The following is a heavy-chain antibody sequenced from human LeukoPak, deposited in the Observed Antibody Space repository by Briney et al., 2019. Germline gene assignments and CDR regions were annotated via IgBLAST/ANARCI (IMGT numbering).Heavy chain of an antibody. V-gene: IGHV3-30-3*01. CDR1: GFTFSSYA. CDR3: ARDLVVVGAIDY. D-gene: IGHD2-15*01. J-gene: IGHJ4*02. CDR2: ISFVGNNI. Sequence: GGSLRLSWAASGFTFSSYAMHWVRQAPGKGLEWVAIISFVGNNIYYADPVKGRFTISNDNPKKTLYLQMTTRRPNDTAVYSCARDLVVVGAIDYWGQGTLVTASS.